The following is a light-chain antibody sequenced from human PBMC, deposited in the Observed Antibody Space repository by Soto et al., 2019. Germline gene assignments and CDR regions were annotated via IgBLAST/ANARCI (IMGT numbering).Light chain of an antibody. CDR1: SSDVGGYSY. V-gene: IGLV2-14*01. CDR2: DVS. J-gene: IGLJ1*01. CDR3: ASYTTSRTYV. Sequence: QSALTQPASVSGSPGQSIAISFTGTSSDVGGYSYVSWYQQQPGKAPKLVISDVSNRPSGVSDRFSGSKSGNTASLTISGLQTEDEADYYCASYTTSRTYVFGTGTKLTVL.